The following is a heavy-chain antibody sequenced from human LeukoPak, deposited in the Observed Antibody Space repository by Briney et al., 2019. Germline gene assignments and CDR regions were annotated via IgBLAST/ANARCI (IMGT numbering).Heavy chain of an antibody. V-gene: IGHV1-18*01. CDR3: ARRSSYYYDSSGYWFGY. CDR2: ISAYNGNT. D-gene: IGHD3-22*01. CDR1: GYTFTSYG. Sequence: GASVKVSCKASGYTFTSYGISWVRQAPGQGLEWMGWISAYNGNTNYAQKLQGRVTMTTDTSTSTAYMELRSLRSDDTAVYYCARRSSYYYDSSGYWFGYWGQGTLVTVSS. J-gene: IGHJ4*02.